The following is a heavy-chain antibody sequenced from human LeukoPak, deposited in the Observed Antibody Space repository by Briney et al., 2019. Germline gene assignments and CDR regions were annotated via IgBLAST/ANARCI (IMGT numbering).Heavy chain of an antibody. D-gene: IGHD3-3*01. J-gene: IGHJ3*02. CDR1: GYTFTSYG. Sequence: ASVKVSCKASGYTFTSYGISWVRQAPGQGLEWMGWISAYNGNTNYAQKLQGRVTMTTDISTSTAYMELRSLRSDDTAVYYCARITIFGVVHRYAFDIWGQGTMVTVSS. V-gene: IGHV1-18*01. CDR2: ISAYNGNT. CDR3: ARITIFGVVHRYAFDI.